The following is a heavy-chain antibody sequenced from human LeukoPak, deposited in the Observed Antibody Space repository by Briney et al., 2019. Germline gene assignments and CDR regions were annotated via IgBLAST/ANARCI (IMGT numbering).Heavy chain of an antibody. CDR1: GFTFSSYS. Sequence: PGGSLRLSCAASGFTFSSYSMNWVRQAPGKGLEWVSSISSSSSYIYYADSVKGRFTISRDNAKNSLYLQMNSLRAEDTAVYYCTSNIAMVYDAFDIWGQGTMVTVSS. J-gene: IGHJ3*02. V-gene: IGHV3-21*01. D-gene: IGHD5-18*01. CDR3: TSNIAMVYDAFDI. CDR2: ISSSSSYI.